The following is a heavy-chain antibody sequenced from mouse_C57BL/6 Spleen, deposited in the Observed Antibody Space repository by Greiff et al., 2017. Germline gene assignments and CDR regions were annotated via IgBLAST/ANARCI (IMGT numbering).Heavy chain of an antibody. V-gene: IGHV1-7*01. Sequence: QVQLQQSGAELAKPGASVKLSCKASGYTFTSYWMHWVKQRPGQGLEWIGYINPSSGYTKYNQKFKDEATLTADKSSSTAYMQLSSLTYEDSAVYYCARGGRDGYYAMDYWGQGTSVTVSS. J-gene: IGHJ4*01. D-gene: IGHD2-3*01. CDR2: INPSSGYT. CDR1: GYTFTSYW. CDR3: ARGGRDGYYAMDY.